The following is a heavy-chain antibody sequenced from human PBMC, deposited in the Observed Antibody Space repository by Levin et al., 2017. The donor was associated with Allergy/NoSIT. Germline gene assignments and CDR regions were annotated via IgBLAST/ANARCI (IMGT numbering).Heavy chain of an antibody. Sequence: LSLTCAASGFTFDDFALHWVRQVPGKGLEWVSGISWNGGSIDYADSVKGRFTISRDNAENSLYLQMNSLRGEDTALYYCVKAEGSGTTPLEGFDIWGQGTMVTVSS. CDR3: VKAEGSGTTPLEGFDI. J-gene: IGHJ3*02. V-gene: IGHV3-9*01. CDR1: GFTFDDFA. CDR2: ISWNGGSI. D-gene: IGHD1/OR15-1a*01.